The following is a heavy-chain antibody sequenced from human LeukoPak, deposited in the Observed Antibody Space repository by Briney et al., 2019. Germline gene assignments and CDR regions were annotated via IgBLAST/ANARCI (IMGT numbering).Heavy chain of an antibody. Sequence: SETPSLTCTVSGGSISSSSYYWGWIRQPPGKGLEWIGSIYYSGSTYYNPSLKSRVTISVDTSKNQFSLKLSSVTAADTAVYYCARDGDGEPHWGQGTLVTVSS. CDR1: GGSISSSSYY. J-gene: IGHJ4*02. CDR2: IYYSGST. V-gene: IGHV4-39*07. CDR3: ARDGDGEPH. D-gene: IGHD3-10*01.